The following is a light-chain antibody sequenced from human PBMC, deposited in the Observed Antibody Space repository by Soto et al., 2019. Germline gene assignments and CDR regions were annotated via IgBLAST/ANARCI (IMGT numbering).Light chain of an antibody. CDR1: QSISSY. CDR2: AAS. CDR3: QQSYSTPLT. J-gene: IGKJ4*01. Sequence: DIQMTQSPCSLSASVGDRVTITCRASQSISSYLNWYQQKPGKAPKLLIYAASSLQSGVPSRFSGSGSGTVFTLTISSLQPEDFATYYCQQSYSTPLTFGGGTKVEIK. V-gene: IGKV1-39*01.